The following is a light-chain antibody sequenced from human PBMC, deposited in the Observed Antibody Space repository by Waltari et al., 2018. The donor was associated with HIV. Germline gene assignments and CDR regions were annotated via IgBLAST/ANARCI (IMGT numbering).Light chain of an antibody. Sequence: QSALTQPPSASGSPGQSVTISCTGTNSDLGGYNYVSWYQQHPGKAPKLVISEVTKRPSGVPDRFSGAKSGTTASLTVAGLQAEDEADYYCSSYADRNGLYVVFGGGTRLTVL. CDR3: SSYADRNGLYVV. V-gene: IGLV2-8*01. CDR2: EVT. CDR1: NSDLGGYNY. J-gene: IGLJ2*01.